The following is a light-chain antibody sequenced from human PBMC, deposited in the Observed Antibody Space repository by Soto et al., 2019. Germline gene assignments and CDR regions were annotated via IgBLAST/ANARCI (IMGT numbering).Light chain of an antibody. J-gene: IGLJ1*01. CDR3: SSYTGSTNYV. CDR1: SSDVGIYNY. CDR2: QVT. Sequence: QAALTQPASVSGSPGQSITISCTRTSSDVGIYNYVSWYQQHPGKAPKLMIYQVTNRPSGVSNRFSGSKSGNTASLTISGLQAEDEADYYCSSYTGSTNYVFGTGTKVTVL. V-gene: IGLV2-14*01.